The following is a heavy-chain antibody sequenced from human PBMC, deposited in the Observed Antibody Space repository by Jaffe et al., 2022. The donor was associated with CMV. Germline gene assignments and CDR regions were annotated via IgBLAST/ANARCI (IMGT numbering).Heavy chain of an antibody. CDR2: ISAYNGDT. V-gene: IGHV1-18*01. J-gene: IGHJ4*02. D-gene: IGHD5-12*01. CDR1: GYTFTSYG. Sequence: QVQLVQSGAEVKEPGASVKVSCKASGYTFTSYGLSWVRQAPGQGLEWMGWISAYNGDTKYSQRVQGRVTMTTDTSTATAYMEMRSLRSDDTAVYYCARSRYRSSSPPLDFWGQGTLVTVSS. CDR3: ARSRYRSSSPPLDF.